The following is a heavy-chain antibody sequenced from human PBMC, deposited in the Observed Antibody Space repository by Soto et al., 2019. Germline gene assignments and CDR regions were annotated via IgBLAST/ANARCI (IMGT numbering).Heavy chain of an antibody. CDR3: ARVGSSGYKKGYPHEFDY. CDR2: IYYSERT. J-gene: IGHJ4*02. V-gene: IGHV4-59*01. D-gene: IGHD5-12*01. Sequence: SETLSLTCTVSGRPIRSDYWSWIRQPPGKGLELIGYIYYSERTNYNHSLKSRVTISVDTSKIPFSLKLSSVTAADPGVYYCARVGSSGYKKGYPHEFDYWGQGTLVTVSS. CDR1: GRPIRSDY.